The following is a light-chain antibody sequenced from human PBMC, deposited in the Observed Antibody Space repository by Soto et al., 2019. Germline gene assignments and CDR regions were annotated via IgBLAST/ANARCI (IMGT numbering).Light chain of an antibody. Sequence: QLVLTQSPSASAPLGASVKLTCTLSSGHSSYTIAWHQQQPEKGPRYLMTLNSDGSHSKGDGIPDRFSGSSSGAERYLSISSLQSEDEADYYCQTWGTGIEVFGGGTKLTVL. V-gene: IGLV4-69*01. CDR1: SGHSSYT. J-gene: IGLJ3*02. CDR3: QTWGTGIEV. CDR2: LNSDGSH.